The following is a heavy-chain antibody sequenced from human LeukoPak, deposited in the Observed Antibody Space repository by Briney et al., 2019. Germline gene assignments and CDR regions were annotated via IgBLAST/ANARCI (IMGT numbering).Heavy chain of an antibody. J-gene: IGHJ4*02. D-gene: IGHD3-9*01. CDR1: GGTFSSYA. CDR3: ATDFDWLLANGKYYFDC. V-gene: IGHV1-69*04. Sequence: ASVKVSCKASGGTFSSYAISWVRQAPGQGLEWMGRIIPILGIANYAQKFQGRVTITADKSTSTAYMELSSLRSEDTAVYYCATDFDWLLANGKYYFDCWGQGTLVTVSS. CDR2: IIPILGIA.